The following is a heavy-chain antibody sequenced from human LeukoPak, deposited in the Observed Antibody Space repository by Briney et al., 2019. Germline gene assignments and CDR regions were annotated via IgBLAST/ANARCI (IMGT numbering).Heavy chain of an antibody. CDR1: GGTFSSYA. D-gene: IGHD3-22*01. J-gene: IGHJ4*02. V-gene: IGHV1-69*13. CDR3: ARDTYDSSGYYS. CDR2: IIPIFGTA. Sequence: ASVNVSCKASGGTFSSYAISWVRPAPGQGLAWMGGIIPIFGTANYAQKFQGRVTITADESTSTAYMELSSLRSEDTAVYYCARDTYDSSGYYSWGQGTLVTVSS.